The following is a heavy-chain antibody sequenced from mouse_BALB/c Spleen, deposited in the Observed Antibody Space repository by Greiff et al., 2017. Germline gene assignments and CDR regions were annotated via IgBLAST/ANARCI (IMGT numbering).Heavy chain of an antibody. V-gene: IGHV1-52*01. J-gene: IGHJ3*01. Sequence: QVHVKQPGAELVRPGASVKLSCKASGYTFTSYWMNWVKQRPEQGLEWIGRIDPYDSETHYNQKFKDKAILTVDKSSSTAYMQLSSLTSEDSAVYYCARGLDSSGYVGFVYWGQGTLVTVSA. CDR3: ARGLDSSGYVGFVY. CDR1: GYTFTSYW. CDR2: IDPYDSET. D-gene: IGHD3-2*01.